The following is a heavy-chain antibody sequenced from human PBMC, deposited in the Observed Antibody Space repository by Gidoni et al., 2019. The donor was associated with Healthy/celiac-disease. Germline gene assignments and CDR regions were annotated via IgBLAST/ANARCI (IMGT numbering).Heavy chain of an antibody. J-gene: IGHJ4*02. CDR1: GYTFTSYY. Sequence: QVQLVQSGAAVKKPGASVKVSCKASGYTFTSYYMHWVRQAPGQGLEWMGIINPSGGSTSYAQKFQGRVTMTRDTSTSTVYMELSSLRSEDTAVYYCAREAPTYSSSSQNQFDYWGQGTLVTVSS. D-gene: IGHD6-6*01. CDR2: INPSGGST. CDR3: AREAPTYSSSSQNQFDY. V-gene: IGHV1-46*01.